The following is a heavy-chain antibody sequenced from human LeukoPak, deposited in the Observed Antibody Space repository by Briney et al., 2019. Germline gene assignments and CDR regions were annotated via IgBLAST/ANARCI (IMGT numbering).Heavy chain of an antibody. CDR3: ATYRQVLLPFES. V-gene: IGHV3-23*01. Sequence: PGGSLRLSCEASGFTFSTFAMIWVRQPPGKGLEWVSSIFPSGGEIQYADSVRGRFTISRDNSKSTLSLQMSSLRAEDTAIYYCATYRQVLLPFESWGEGTLVTVSS. CDR2: IFPSGGEI. D-gene: IGHD2-8*02. J-gene: IGHJ4*02. CDR1: GFTFSTFA.